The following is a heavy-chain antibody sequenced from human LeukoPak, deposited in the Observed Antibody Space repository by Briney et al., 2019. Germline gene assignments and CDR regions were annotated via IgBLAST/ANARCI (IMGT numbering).Heavy chain of an antibody. D-gene: IGHD1-26*01. Sequence: PGGSLRLSCAASGFTFSSYSMNWVRQAPGKGLEWVSSISSSSSYIYYADSVKGRFTISRDNAKNSLYLQMNSLRAEDTAVYYCAKDRPSGSYYFDYWGQGTLVTVSS. CDR1: GFTFSSYS. J-gene: IGHJ4*02. CDR3: AKDRPSGSYYFDY. V-gene: IGHV3-21*01. CDR2: ISSSSSYI.